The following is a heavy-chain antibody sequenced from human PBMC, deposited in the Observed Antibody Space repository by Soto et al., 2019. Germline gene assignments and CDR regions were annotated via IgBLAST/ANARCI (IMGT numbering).Heavy chain of an antibody. D-gene: IGHD2-2*01. CDR1: GFTFSTYW. CDR3: ATAISSPFSNFDS. Sequence: EVHLVQSGGDLVQPGGSPRLSCVASGFTFSTYWMTWVRQAPGMGLEWVAGIKEDASEDVYVDSVKGRFSISRDNAKNSLYLQLNSLRAEDTAVYYCATAISSPFSNFDSWGQGSLVTVSS. V-gene: IGHV3-7*01. CDR2: IKEDASED. J-gene: IGHJ4*02.